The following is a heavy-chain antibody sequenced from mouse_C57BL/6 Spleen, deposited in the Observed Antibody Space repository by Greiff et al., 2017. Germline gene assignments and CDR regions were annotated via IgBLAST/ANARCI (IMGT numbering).Heavy chain of an antibody. CDR3: TTQYYGNYDAMDY. D-gene: IGHD2-1*01. Sequence: VQLQQSGAELVRPGASVKLSCTASGFNIKDYYMHWVKQRPEQGLEWIGRIAPEDGDTEYAPKFQGKATMTADTSSDTAYLQLSSLTSEDTAVYYCTTQYYGNYDAMDYWGQGTSVTVSS. V-gene: IGHV14-1*01. CDR1: GFNIKDYY. CDR2: IAPEDGDT. J-gene: IGHJ4*01.